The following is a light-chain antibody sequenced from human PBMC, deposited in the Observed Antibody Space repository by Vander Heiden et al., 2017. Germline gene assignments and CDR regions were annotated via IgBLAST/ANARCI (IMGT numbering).Light chain of an antibody. V-gene: IGKV1-39*01. CDR3: QQGYSTPYS. CDR2: HTS. CDR1: QSISTF. J-gene: IGKJ2*03. Sequence: DIQMTQSPSSLSASVGDRVTITCRASQSISTFLNWYQQKPGQAPKVLIYHTSNLQSGVPSRFSGSGSGTDFTLTISSLQPEDFATYHCQQGYSTPYSFGQGTKLEIK.